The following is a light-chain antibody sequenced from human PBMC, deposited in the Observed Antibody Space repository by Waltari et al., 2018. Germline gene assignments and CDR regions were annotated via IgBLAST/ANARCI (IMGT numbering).Light chain of an antibody. V-gene: IGLV2-14*01. CDR2: EVT. CDR1: TSDVGGYNY. J-gene: IGLJ2*01. CDR3: KSYTSSSTML. Sequence: QSALTQPASVSGSLGQSITISCSGTTSDVGGYNYVSWYQQHPGKAPKLMIYEVTNRPSGVSNRFPDAKSGNPASLTISGLQAEDKADYYCKSYTSSSTMLFGGGTKLTVL.